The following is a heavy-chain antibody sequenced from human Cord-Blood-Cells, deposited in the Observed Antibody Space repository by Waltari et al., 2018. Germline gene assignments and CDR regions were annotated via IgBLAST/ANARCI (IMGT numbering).Heavy chain of an antibody. CDR1: GFTFSSYS. V-gene: IGHV3-21*01. Sequence: EVQLVESGGGLVKPGGSLRLSCAASGFTFSSYSMNWFRQAPGKGLEWVSSISSNSSYIYYADSVKGRFTISRDNAKNSLYLQMNSLRAEDTAVYYCARDLYYDSSGYHNWFDPWGQGTLVTVSS. CDR2: ISSNSSYI. J-gene: IGHJ5*02. CDR3: ARDLYYDSSGYHNWFDP. D-gene: IGHD3-22*01.